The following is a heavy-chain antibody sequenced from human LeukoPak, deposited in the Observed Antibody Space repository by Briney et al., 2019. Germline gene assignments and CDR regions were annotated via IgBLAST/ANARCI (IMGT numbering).Heavy chain of an antibody. Sequence: SETPSLTCPVSLGSISSGSYYWSWIRQPAGKGLEWIGRIYTSGSTNYNPSLKSRVTISVDTSKNQFSLKLSSVTAADTAVYYCAKSVYGGNPLDIWGQGTMVTVSS. D-gene: IGHD4-23*01. J-gene: IGHJ3*02. CDR1: LGSISSGSYY. CDR3: AKSVYGGNPLDI. CDR2: IYTSGST. V-gene: IGHV4-61*02.